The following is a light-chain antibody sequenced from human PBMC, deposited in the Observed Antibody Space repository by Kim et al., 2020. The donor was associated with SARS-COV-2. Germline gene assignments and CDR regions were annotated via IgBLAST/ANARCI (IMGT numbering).Light chain of an antibody. CDR3: QQYGSSRRT. CDR1: QSVSSSY. J-gene: IGKJ1*01. Sequence: EVVLTQSPATLSLSPGERATLSCRASQSVSSSYLAWYQQKPGQAPRLLIYGASSRATGIPDRFSGSGSGTDFTLTISRLESEDFAVYYCQQYGSSRRTFGEGTKVEIK. CDR2: GAS. V-gene: IGKV3-20*01.